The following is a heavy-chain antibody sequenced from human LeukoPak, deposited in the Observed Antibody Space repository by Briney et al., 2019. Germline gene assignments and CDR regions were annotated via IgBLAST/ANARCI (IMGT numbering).Heavy chain of an antibody. CDR3: ARDRGRYYMDV. V-gene: IGHV3-74*01. D-gene: IGHD6-25*01. CDR2: INSDGSST. Sequence: PGGSLRLSCVASGFTFSSYWMHWVRQAPGKGLLWVSRINSDGSSTSYADSVKGRFTVSRDNAKNTLYLQMNSLRAGDTAVYYCARDRGRYYMDVWGKGTTVTISS. J-gene: IGHJ6*03. CDR1: GFTFSSYW.